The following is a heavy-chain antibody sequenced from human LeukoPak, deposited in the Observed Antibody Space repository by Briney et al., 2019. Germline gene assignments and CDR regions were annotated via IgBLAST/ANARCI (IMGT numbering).Heavy chain of an antibody. V-gene: IGHV1-18*01. Sequence: GASVKVSCKASGYTFTSYGVSWVRQAPGQGLEWMGWISAYNGNTNYAQKLQGRVTMTTDTSTSTAYMELRSPRSDDTAVYYCATSVEYSSSSDYWGQGTLVTVSS. D-gene: IGHD6-6*01. CDR2: ISAYNGNT. CDR3: ATSVEYSSSSDY. J-gene: IGHJ4*02. CDR1: GYTFTSYG.